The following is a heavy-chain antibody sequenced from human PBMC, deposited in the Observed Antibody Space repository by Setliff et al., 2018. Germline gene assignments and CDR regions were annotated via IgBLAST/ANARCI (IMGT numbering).Heavy chain of an antibody. J-gene: IGHJ3*02. CDR3: VRDGGSGGYYDAFDI. D-gene: IGHD1-26*01. CDR2: IRSKAYGGTT. Sequence: GGSLRLSCTASGFTFGDYAMSWVRQAPGKGLEWVGFIRSKAYGGTTEYAASVKGRFTMSRDDLKNSVDLQMNSLKTEDTAVYYCVRDGGSGGYYDAFDIWGQGTMVTVSS. CDR1: GFTFGDYA. V-gene: IGHV3-49*04.